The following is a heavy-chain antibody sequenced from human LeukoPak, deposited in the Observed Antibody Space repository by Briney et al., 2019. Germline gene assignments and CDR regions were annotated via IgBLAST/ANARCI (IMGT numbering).Heavy chain of an antibody. D-gene: IGHD2-2*02. CDR1: GYTFTSYG. V-gene: IGHV1-18*01. CDR2: ISAYNGNT. J-gene: IGHJ3*02. Sequence: ASVRVSCKASGYTFTSYGISWVRQAPGQGLEWMGWISAYNGNTNYAQKLQGRVTMTTDTSTSTAYMELRSLRSEDTAVYYCARGLGVVVPAAIGGDAFDIWGQGTMVTVSS. CDR3: ARGLGVVVPAAIGGDAFDI.